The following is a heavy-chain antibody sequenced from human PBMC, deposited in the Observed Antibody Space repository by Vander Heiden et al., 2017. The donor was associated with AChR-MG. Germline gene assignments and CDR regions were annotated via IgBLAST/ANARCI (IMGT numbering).Heavy chain of an antibody. Sequence: QVQLVESGGGVVQPGRSLRLSCAASGFTFSCHGMHWVRQAPGKGLEWVAVIWYDGSNKYYAESVKGRFTISRDNSKNTLYLQMNSLRAEDTAVYYCARSAIVGATYWGGFDYWGQGTLVTVSS. J-gene: IGHJ4*02. CDR1: GFTFSCHG. V-gene: IGHV3-33*01. D-gene: IGHD1-26*01. CDR2: IWYDGSNK. CDR3: ARSAIVGATYWGGFDY.